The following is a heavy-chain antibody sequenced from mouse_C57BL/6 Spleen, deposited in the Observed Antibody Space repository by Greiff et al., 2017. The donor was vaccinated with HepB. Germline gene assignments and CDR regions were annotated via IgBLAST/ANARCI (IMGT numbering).Heavy chain of an antibody. CDR1: GFSFTSYG. D-gene: IGHD1-1*01. CDR2: MWGDGST. Sequence: VKLMESGPGLVAPSQCLSITCTVSGFSFTSYGVSWVRQPPGKGLEWLGVMWGDGSTNYHSALISRLSISKDNSKSQVFLKLNSLQTDDTATYYCDKGAMYYYGSRGYWYFDVWGTGTTVTVSS. CDR3: DKGAMYYYGSRGYWYFDV. J-gene: IGHJ1*03. V-gene: IGHV2-3*01.